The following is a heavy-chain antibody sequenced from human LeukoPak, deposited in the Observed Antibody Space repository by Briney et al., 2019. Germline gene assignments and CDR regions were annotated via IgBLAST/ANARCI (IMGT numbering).Heavy chain of an antibody. CDR3: AKEKWELLKAGGFDY. Sequence: GRSLRLSCAASGFTFSSYGMHWVRQAPGKGLEWVAVISYDGSNKYYADSVKGRFTISRDNSKNTLYLQMNSLRAEDTAVYYCAKEKWELLKAGGFDYWGQGTLVTVSS. V-gene: IGHV3-30*18. CDR2: ISYDGSNK. J-gene: IGHJ4*02. D-gene: IGHD1-26*01. CDR1: GFTFSSYG.